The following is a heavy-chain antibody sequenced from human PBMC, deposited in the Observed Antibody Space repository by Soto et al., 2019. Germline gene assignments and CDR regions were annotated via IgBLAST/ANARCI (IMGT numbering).Heavy chain of an antibody. CDR3: ARAPHYYDSSGYFDY. D-gene: IGHD3-22*01. CDR1: GGTFSSYA. CDR2: IIPIFGTA. V-gene: IGHV1-69*01. J-gene: IGHJ4*02. Sequence: QVQLVQSGAEVKKPGSSVKVSCKASGGTFSSYAISWVRQAPGQGLEWMGGIIPIFGTANYAQKFQGRFTITAAESTSTAYMELRSLRYEDTAVYYCARAPHYYDSSGYFDYWGQGTLVTVSS.